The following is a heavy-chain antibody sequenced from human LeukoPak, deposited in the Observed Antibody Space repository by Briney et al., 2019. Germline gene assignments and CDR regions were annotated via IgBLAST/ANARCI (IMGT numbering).Heavy chain of an antibody. CDR3: ARGVGYCSSTSCYWWFDP. J-gene: IGHJ5*02. CDR1: GFTLSSYW. Sequence: PGGSLRLSCAASGFTLSSYWMYWVRQAPGKGLVWLSRINSDRSSTSYADSVKGRFAISRDNAKNTLYLQMNSLRAEDTAVYYCARGVGYCSSTSCYWWFDPWGQGTLVTVSS. CDR2: INSDRSST. V-gene: IGHV3-74*01. D-gene: IGHD2-2*01.